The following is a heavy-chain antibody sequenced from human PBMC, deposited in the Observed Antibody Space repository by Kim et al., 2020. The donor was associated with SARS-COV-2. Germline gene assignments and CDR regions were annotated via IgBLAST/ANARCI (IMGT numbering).Heavy chain of an antibody. D-gene: IGHD1-26*01. CDR3: ARGPGIVGAYDAFDI. Sequence: GGSLRLSCAASGFTFSSYAMHWVRQAPGKGLEWVAVISYDGSNKYYADSVKGRFTISRYNSKNTLYLQMNSLRAEDTAVYYCARGPGIVGAYDAFDIWG. CDR1: GFTFSSYA. J-gene: IGHJ3*02. V-gene: IGHV3-30*04. CDR2: ISYDGSNK.